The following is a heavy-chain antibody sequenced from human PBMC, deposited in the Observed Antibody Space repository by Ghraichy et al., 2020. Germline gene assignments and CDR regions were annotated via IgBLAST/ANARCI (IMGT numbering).Heavy chain of an antibody. CDR2: INPNSGGT. J-gene: IGHJ4*02. CDR1: GYTFTGYY. Sequence: ASVKVSCKASGYTFTGYYMHWVRQAPGQGLEWMGRINPNSGGTNYAQKFQGRVTMTRDTSISTAYMELSRLRSDDTAVYYCARVPRAAAGTRFDYWGQGTLVTVSS. V-gene: IGHV1-2*06. D-gene: IGHD6-13*01. CDR3: ARVPRAAAGTRFDY.